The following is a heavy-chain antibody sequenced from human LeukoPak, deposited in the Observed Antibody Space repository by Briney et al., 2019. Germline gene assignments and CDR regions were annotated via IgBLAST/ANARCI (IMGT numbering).Heavy chain of an antibody. Sequence: GASVKVSCKASGYTVTDYYIHWVRQAPGQGLEWMGWINPNSGSTNYAQNLQGRVSMTRDTSISTAHMELSRLRSDDTAVYYCARDYVDNFDSYGYIALDQWGQGTLVIVSS. V-gene: IGHV1-2*02. CDR1: GYTVTDYY. CDR2: INPNSGST. CDR3: ARDYVDNFDSYGYIALDQ. D-gene: IGHD3-22*01. J-gene: IGHJ4*02.